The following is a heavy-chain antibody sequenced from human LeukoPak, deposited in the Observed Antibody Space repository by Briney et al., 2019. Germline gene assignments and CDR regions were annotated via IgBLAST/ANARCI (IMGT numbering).Heavy chain of an antibody. CDR2: ISRSGGNT. CDR1: GFTFSSYA. CDR3: AKCEGFIYSYGFDY. D-gene: IGHD5-18*01. J-gene: IGHJ4*02. Sequence: GGSLRLSCAASGFTFSSYAMSWVRQAPGKGLEWVSAISRSGGNTYYADSVKGRFTISRDNSKTTLYLQMNSLRAEDTAVYYCAKCEGFIYSYGFDYWGQGTLVTVSS. V-gene: IGHV3-23*01.